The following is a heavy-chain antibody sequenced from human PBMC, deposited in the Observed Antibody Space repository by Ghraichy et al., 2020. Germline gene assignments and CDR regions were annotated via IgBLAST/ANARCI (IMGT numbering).Heavy chain of an antibody. CDR3: ARSADYNLLTDHYPVGRFDH. CDR2: IYSSGST. CDR1: GGSVNSGAYY. Sequence: SETLSLTCTVSGGSVNSGAYYWNWIRQPPGKGPQWIGYIYSSGSTNYDPSLKSRVTISRDTSKNQFSLKLSSVTAADTAVYYCARSADYNLLTDHYPVGRFDHWGQGTLVIVSS. V-gene: IGHV4-61*08. D-gene: IGHD3-9*01. J-gene: IGHJ5*02.